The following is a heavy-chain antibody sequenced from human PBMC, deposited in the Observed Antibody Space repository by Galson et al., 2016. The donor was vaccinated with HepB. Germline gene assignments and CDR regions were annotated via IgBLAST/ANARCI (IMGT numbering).Heavy chain of an antibody. CDR1: GFTFSNYG. V-gene: IGHV3-33*01. Sequence: SLRLSCAVSGFTFSNYGMHWVRQAPGKGLEWVAVIWYDENNKNYADSVKGRFTISRDISKNTLYLQMNSLRAEDTAVYYCARWKYYGSGSYGFDYWGRGTLVTVSS. D-gene: IGHD3-10*01. CDR3: ARWKYYGSGSYGFDY. J-gene: IGHJ4*02. CDR2: IWYDENNK.